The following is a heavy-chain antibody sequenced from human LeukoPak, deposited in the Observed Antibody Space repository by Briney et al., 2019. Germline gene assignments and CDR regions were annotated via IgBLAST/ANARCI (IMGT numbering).Heavy chain of an antibody. CDR3: ARDRTAVAGDYFDY. J-gene: IGHJ4*02. Sequence: PSETLSLTCTVSGGSISSYYWSWIRQPAGKGLEWIGRIYTSGSTNYNPSLKSRVTMSVDTSKNQFSLKLSSVTAADTAVYYCARDRTAVAGDYFDYWGQGTLVTVSS. V-gene: IGHV4-4*07. D-gene: IGHD6-19*01. CDR2: IYTSGST. CDR1: GGSISSYY.